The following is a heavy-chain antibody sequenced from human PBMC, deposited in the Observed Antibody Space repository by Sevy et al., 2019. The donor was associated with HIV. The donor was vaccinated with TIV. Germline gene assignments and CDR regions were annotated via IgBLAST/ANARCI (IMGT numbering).Heavy chain of an antibody. J-gene: IGHJ6*02. CDR2: INPNRGGT. CDR1: GYTFSDYY. Sequence: ASVKVSCKAYGYTFSDYYMHWVRQAPGQGLEWMGWINPNRGGTNYAHKFQGRVTMTRETSISTAYMELSSLRSDDTAIYYCARGMSAYLLATGMDVWGQGTTVTVSS. D-gene: IGHD3-3*01. CDR3: ARGMSAYLLATGMDV. V-gene: IGHV1-2*07.